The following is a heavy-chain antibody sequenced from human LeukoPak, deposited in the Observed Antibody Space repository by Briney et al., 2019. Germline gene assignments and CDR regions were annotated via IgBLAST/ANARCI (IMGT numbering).Heavy chain of an antibody. V-gene: IGHV3-23*01. J-gene: IGHJ6*03. D-gene: IGHD2-2*01. Sequence: GGSLRLSCAASGFTFSNYAMSWVRQAPGKGLEWVSAISGSGGSTYYADSVKGRFTISRDNSKNTLYLQMNSLRAEDTAVYYCAKDSGDIVVVPAAHRGYYMDVWGKGTTVTISS. CDR1: GFTFSNYA. CDR3: AKDSGDIVVVPAAHRGYYMDV. CDR2: ISGSGGST.